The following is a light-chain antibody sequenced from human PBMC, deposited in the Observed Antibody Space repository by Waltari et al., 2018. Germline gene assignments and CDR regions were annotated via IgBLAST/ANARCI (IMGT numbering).Light chain of an antibody. J-gene: IGKJ2*01. V-gene: IGKV3-15*01. CDR1: QTISSN. CDR3: QQYHDWPLYT. CDR2: GAS. Sequence: EIVMTQSPATLSVSPGERASPPCRASQTISSNLAWYQQKPGQAPRLPSYGASTRATGVPPRFSGSGSGTDFTLTISSLQSEDFAVYYCQQYHDWPLYTFGQGTNLEIK.